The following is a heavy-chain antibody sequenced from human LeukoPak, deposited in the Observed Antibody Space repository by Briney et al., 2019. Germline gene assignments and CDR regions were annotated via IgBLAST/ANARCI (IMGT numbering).Heavy chain of an antibody. CDR1: GYTFTSYG. Sequence: ASVKVSCKASGYTFTSYGISWVRQAPGQGLEWMGWINPNSGNTGYAQKFQGRITITRNTSISTVYMELSSLRSEDTAVYYCARGPPTAQYFQHWGQGTQVTVSS. V-gene: IGHV1-8*03. CDR2: INPNSGNT. CDR3: ARGPPTAQYFQH. J-gene: IGHJ1*01. D-gene: IGHD1-1*01.